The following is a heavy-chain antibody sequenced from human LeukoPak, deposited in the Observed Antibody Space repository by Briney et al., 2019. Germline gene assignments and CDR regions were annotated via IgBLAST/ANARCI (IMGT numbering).Heavy chain of an antibody. Sequence: SGGSLRLSCAASGFTLSSYSMNWVRQAPGKGLEWVSFISSSSYIYYADSLKGRFTISRDNAKNSLYLQMNSLRAEDMALYYCAKEDSYGNFDYWGQGTLVTVSS. D-gene: IGHD5-18*01. V-gene: IGHV3-21*04. CDR3: AKEDSYGNFDY. J-gene: IGHJ4*02. CDR1: GFTLSSYS. CDR2: ISSSSYI.